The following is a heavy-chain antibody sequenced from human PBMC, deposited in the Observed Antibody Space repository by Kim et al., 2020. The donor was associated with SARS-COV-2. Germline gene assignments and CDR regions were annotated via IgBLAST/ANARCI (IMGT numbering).Heavy chain of an antibody. D-gene: IGHD2-15*01. CDR1: GFTFSSYA. CDR3: AKDLLGTGEYGGKPAYYYYGMDV. V-gene: IGHV3-23*03. CDR2: IYSGGSST. J-gene: IGHJ6*02. Sequence: GGSLRLSCAASGFTFSSYAMSWVRQAPGKGLEWVSVIYSGGSSTYYADSVKGRFTISRDNSKNTLYLQMNSLRAEDTAVYYYAKDLLGTGEYGGKPAYYYYGMDVWGQGTTVTVSS.